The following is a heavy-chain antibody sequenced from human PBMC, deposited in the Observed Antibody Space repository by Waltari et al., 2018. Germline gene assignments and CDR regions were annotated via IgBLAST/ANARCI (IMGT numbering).Heavy chain of an antibody. CDR3: ARGNRYYDSSAYYSFDY. Sequence: QVQLQESGPGLVKPSQTLSLTCTVSGGSISSGIYYWSWIRQPAGKGLEWIGRIYTSGNTNYNPSLKSRVTISVDTSKNQISLNLSSVTAADTAVYYCARGNRYYDSSAYYSFDYWGQGTLVTVSS. V-gene: IGHV4-61*02. D-gene: IGHD3-22*01. J-gene: IGHJ4*02. CDR2: IYTSGNT. CDR1: GGSISSGIYY.